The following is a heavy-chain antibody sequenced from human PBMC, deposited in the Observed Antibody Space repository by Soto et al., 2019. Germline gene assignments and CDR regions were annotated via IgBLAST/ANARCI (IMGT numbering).Heavy chain of an antibody. J-gene: IGHJ6*02. CDR2: INHSGST. V-gene: IGHV4-34*01. D-gene: IGHD6-6*01. CDR3: ARGRVAARPPLYYCYYGMDV. Sequence: SETLSLTCAVYGGSFSGYYWSWIRQPPGKGLEWIGEINHSGSTNYNPSLKSRVTISVDTSKDQFSLKLSSVTAADTAVYYCARGRVAARPPLYYCYYGMDVWGQGTTVTVSS. CDR1: GGSFSGYY.